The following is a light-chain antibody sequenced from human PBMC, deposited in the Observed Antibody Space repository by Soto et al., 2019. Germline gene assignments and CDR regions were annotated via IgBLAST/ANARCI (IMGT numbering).Light chain of an antibody. CDR3: QSYDSGLTGWV. J-gene: IGLJ3*02. CDR2: GNT. CDR1: SSNVGAGYD. Sequence: QAVVTQPPSVSGAPGQRVTISCTGSSSNVGAGYDVHWYQQLPGTAPKLLIYGNTNRPSGVPDRFSGSKSDTSASLAGTSASLAIAGLQAEDEADYYCQSYDSGLTGWVFGGGTKLTVL. V-gene: IGLV1-40*01.